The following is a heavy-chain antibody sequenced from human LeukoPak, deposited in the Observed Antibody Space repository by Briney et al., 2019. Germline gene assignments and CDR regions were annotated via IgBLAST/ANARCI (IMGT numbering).Heavy chain of an antibody. CDR2: IYPSDSDT. Sequence: GESLKISCKGSGYSFTSYWIGWVRQMPGKGLEWMGIIYPSDSDTRYSPSFQGQVTISADKSISTAYLQWSSLKASDTAMYYCARQLTYYDSSGYCFDYWGQGTLVTVSS. V-gene: IGHV5-51*01. J-gene: IGHJ4*02. D-gene: IGHD3-22*01. CDR1: GYSFTSYW. CDR3: ARQLTYYDSSGYCFDY.